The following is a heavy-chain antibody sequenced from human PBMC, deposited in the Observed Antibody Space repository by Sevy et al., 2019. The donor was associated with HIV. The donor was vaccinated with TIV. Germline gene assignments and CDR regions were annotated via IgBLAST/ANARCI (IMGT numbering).Heavy chain of an antibody. D-gene: IGHD3-3*01. CDR2: ISWNSGSI. CDR1: GFTFDDYA. Sequence: GGSLRLSCAASGFTFDDYAMHWVRHAPGKGLEWVSGISWNSGSIGYADSVKGRFTISRDNAKNSLYLQMNSLRAEDTALYYCAKDMAPSYYDFWSGYLHWGQGTLVTVSS. J-gene: IGHJ4*02. CDR3: AKDMAPSYYDFWSGYLH. V-gene: IGHV3-9*01.